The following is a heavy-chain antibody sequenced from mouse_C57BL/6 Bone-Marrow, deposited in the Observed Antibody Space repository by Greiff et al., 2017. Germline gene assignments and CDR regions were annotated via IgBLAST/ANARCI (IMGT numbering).Heavy chain of an antibody. D-gene: IGHD2-4*01. CDR1: GYTFTSYT. Sequence: VQLQQSGAELARPGASVKMSCKASGYTFTSYTMHWVKQRPGPGLEWIGYINPSSGYTKYNQKFKEKATLTADKSSSTAYMQLSSLTSKDSTVYYCARLYYDYDGFAYWGQGTLVTVSA. J-gene: IGHJ3*01. CDR3: ARLYYDYDGFAY. V-gene: IGHV1-4*01. CDR2: INPSSGYT.